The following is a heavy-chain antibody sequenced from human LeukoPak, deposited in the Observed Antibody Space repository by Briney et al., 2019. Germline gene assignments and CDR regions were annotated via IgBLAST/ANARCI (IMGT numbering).Heavy chain of an antibody. Sequence: ASVKVSRKASGYTFTGYYMHWVRQAPGQGLEWMGWINPNSGGTNYAQKFQGWVTMTRDTSISTAYMELSRLRSDDTAVYYCARATPLSRDTVTTSLDYWGQGTLVTVSS. V-gene: IGHV1-2*04. CDR2: INPNSGGT. CDR3: ARATPLSRDTVTTSLDY. CDR1: GYTFTGYY. J-gene: IGHJ4*02. D-gene: IGHD4-11*01.